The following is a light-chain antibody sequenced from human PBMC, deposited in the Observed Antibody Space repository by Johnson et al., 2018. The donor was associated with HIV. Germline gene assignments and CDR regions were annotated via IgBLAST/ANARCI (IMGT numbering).Light chain of an antibody. CDR2: ENN. Sequence: QSVLTQPPSVSAAPGQKVTISCSGSSSNIGNNYVSWYQQLPGTAPKLLIYENNKRPSGIPDRFSGSKSGTSATLGITGLQTGDEGGYYCGTWDSSLSVGGGFGTGTKVTVL. J-gene: IGLJ1*01. CDR1: SSNIGNNY. V-gene: IGLV1-51*02. CDR3: GTWDSSLSVGGG.